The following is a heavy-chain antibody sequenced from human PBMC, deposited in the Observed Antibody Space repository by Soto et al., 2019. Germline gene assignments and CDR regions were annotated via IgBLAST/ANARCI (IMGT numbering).Heavy chain of an antibody. CDR1: GFTFSSYG. J-gene: IGHJ3*02. Sequence: GGSLRLSCAASGFTFSSYGMHWVRQAPGKGLEWVAVIWYDGSNKYYADSVKGRFTISRDNSKNTLYLQMNSLRAEDTAVYYCAGGYCSSTSCFGAFDIWGQGTMVTVSS. CDR2: IWYDGSNK. CDR3: AGGYCSSTSCFGAFDI. V-gene: IGHV3-33*01. D-gene: IGHD2-2*01.